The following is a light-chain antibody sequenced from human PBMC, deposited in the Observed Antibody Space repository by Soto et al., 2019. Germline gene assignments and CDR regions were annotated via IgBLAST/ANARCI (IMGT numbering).Light chain of an antibody. Sequence: EVVMTQSPATLSVYPGERATLSCRASQSVSTNSLAWYQQKRGQAPRLLIHDASSRATGIPDRFSGSGSGTDFTLTISRLEPEDFAVCYCQHYNNWPRTFCQGTKVDIK. CDR2: DAS. CDR1: QSVSTNS. J-gene: IGKJ1*01. V-gene: IGKV3D-20*02. CDR3: QHYNNWPRT.